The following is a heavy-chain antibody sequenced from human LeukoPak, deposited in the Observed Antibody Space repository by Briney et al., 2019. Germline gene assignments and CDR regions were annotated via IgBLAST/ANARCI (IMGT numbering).Heavy chain of an antibody. CDR3: ARDFARIAAAGTCDY. CDR2: ISGSSSYK. CDR1: GFIFSTYT. D-gene: IGHD6-13*01. V-gene: IGHV3-21*01. Sequence: GGSLRLSCAASGFIFSTYTMNWVRQAPGKGLEWVSSISGSSSYKYYADSVKGRFTISRDNAKNSLYLQMNSLRAEDTAVYYCARDFARIAAAGTCDYWGQGTLVTVSS. J-gene: IGHJ4*02.